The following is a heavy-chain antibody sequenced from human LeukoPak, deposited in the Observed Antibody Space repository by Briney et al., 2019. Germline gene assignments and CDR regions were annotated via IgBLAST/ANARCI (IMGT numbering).Heavy chain of an antibody. J-gene: IGHJ4*02. CDR1: GLTFDDYA. D-gene: IGHD3-3*01. CDR3: AKASSYDFWSGYYGNDY. Sequence: GGSLRLSCAASGLTFDDYAMHWVRQAPGRGLEWVSGISYNSGSIRYADSVKGRFTISRDNAKNSLYLQMNSLRAEDTALYYCAKASSYDFWSGYYGNDYWGQGTLVTVSS. V-gene: IGHV3-9*01. CDR2: ISYNSGSI.